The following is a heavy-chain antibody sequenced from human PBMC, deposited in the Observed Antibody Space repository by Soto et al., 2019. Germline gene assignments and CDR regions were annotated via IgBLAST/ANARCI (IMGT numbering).Heavy chain of an antibody. CDR3: AAIKKAGTIFWSGYYSFDY. D-gene: IGHD3-3*01. J-gene: IGHJ4*02. V-gene: IGHV4-31*03. CDR2: IYYSGST. CDR1: GGSISSGGYY. Sequence: QVQLQESGPGLVKPSQTLSLTCTVSGGSISSGGYYWSWIRQHPGKGLEWIGYIYYSGSTYYNPSLKSRVTISVDTSKNQFSLKLSSVTAADTAVYYCAAIKKAGTIFWSGYYSFDYWGQGTLVTVSS.